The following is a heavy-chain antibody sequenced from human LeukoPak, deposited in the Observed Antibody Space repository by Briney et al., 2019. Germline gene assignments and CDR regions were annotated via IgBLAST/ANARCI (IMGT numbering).Heavy chain of an antibody. V-gene: IGHV3-11*01. CDR1: GFTFSDYY. D-gene: IGHD6-19*01. J-gene: IGHJ4*02. CDR3: ARAAVAGLTYYFDY. Sequence: GGSLRLSCAASGFTFSDYYMSWIRQAPGKGLEWVSYISSSGGTIYYADSVKGRFTISRDNAKNSLYLQMNSLRAEDTAVYYCARAAVAGLTYYFDYWGQGTLVTVSS. CDR2: ISSSGGTI.